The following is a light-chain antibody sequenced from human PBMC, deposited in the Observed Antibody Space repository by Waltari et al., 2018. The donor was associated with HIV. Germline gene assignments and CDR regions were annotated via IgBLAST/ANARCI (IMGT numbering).Light chain of an antibody. J-gene: IGKJ1*01. Sequence: DLQMTQSPSSLSASVGDIAPLPCRASQNIATFLNWYHHQPGKPPKPVTYAASFLLSGVPSRFSGSGSGTDFTLSISSLQPEDFGTYYCQQSYSSPPTFGLGTKVDIK. V-gene: IGKV1-39*01. CDR3: QQSYSSPPT. CDR2: AAS. CDR1: QNIATF.